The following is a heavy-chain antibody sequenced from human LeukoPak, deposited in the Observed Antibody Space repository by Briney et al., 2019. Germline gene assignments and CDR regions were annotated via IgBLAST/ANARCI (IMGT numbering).Heavy chain of an antibody. Sequence: PSETLSLTCTVSGGSISSYYWSWIRQPPGKGLEWIGYIYYSGSTNYNPSLKSRVTISVDTSKNQFSLKLSSATAADTAVYYCARGITGTSFSFSRKRTHFDYWGQGTLVTVSS. CDR1: GGSISSYY. D-gene: IGHD1-20*01. CDR3: ARGITGTSFSFSRKRTHFDY. CDR2: IYYSGST. J-gene: IGHJ4*02. V-gene: IGHV4-59*01.